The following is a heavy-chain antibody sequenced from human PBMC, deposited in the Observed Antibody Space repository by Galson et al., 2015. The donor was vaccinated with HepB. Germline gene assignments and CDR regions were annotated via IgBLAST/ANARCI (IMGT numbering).Heavy chain of an antibody. V-gene: IGHV1-18*04. CDR3: AIDLGDPEGYYYGMDV. CDR1: GYTFTSYG. J-gene: IGHJ6*02. D-gene: IGHD4-17*01. CDR2: ISAYNGNT. Sequence: SVKVSCKASGYTFTSYGISWVRQAPGQGLEWMGWISAYNGNTNYAQKLQGRVTMTTDTSTSTAYMELRSLRSDDTAVYYCAIDLGDPEGYYYGMDVWGQGTTVTVSS.